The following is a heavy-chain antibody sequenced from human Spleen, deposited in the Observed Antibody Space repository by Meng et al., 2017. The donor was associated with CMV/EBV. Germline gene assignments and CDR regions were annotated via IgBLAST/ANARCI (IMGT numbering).Heavy chain of an antibody. V-gene: IGHV1-69*10. CDR3: AREGAGYQLPFAMDV. CDR2: IIPLLDIA. J-gene: IGHJ6*02. D-gene: IGHD1-7*01. Sequence: SVKVSCKASGDTFSSYGISWVRQAPGQGLEWMGGIIPLLDIANYAQKFLGRVTITADKSTSTVYMELSSLRSEDTAVYYCAREGAGYQLPFAMDVWGQGTTVTVSS. CDR1: GDTFSSYG.